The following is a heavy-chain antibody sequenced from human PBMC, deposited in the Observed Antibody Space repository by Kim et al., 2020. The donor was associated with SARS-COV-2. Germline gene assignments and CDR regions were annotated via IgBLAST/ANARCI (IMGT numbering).Heavy chain of an antibody. D-gene: IGHD6-13*01. CDR1: GFTFSSYA. Sequence: GGSLRLSCAASGFTFSSYAMSWVRQAPGKGLEWVSAISGSGGSTYYADSVKGRFTISRDNSKNTLYLQMNSLRAEDTAVYYCAKEPRIIAAAGSYFDYWGQGTLVTVSS. CDR2: ISGSGGST. J-gene: IGHJ4*02. V-gene: IGHV3-23*01. CDR3: AKEPRIIAAAGSYFDY.